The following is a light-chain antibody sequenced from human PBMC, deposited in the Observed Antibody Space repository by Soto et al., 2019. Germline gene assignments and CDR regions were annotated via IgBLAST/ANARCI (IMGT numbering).Light chain of an antibody. CDR2: EVS. CDR1: SSDVGGYNY. Sequence: QSVLSQPPSASGSPGQSVTISCTGTSSDVGGYNYVSWYQQHPGKAPKLMIYEVSKRPSGVPDRFSGSKSGNTASLTVSGLQAEDDNDYYCSSYAGSNNVVFGGGTKLTVL. CDR3: SSYAGSNNVV. J-gene: IGLJ2*01. V-gene: IGLV2-8*01.